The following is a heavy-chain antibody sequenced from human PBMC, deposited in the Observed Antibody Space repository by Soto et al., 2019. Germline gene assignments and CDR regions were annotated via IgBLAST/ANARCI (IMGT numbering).Heavy chain of an antibody. CDR3: AKSSMFTIFSANDF. D-gene: IGHD3-3*01. Sequence: EVQLLESGGGLVQPGGSLRLSCAASGFTFSSYAMTWVRQAPGKGLEWVSALSGNSGTTYSADSVKGRFTISRDNSRNTLYLQMSSLRAEDTALYYCAKSSMFTIFSANDFWGQGTLVTVSS. V-gene: IGHV3-23*01. CDR2: LSGNSGTT. J-gene: IGHJ4*02. CDR1: GFTFSSYA.